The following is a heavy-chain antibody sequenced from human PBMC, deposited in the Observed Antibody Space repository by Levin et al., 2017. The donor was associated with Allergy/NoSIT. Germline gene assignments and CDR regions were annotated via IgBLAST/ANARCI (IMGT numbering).Heavy chain of an antibody. CDR3: ARDGGFCSSTSCYLVGAQDAFDI. CDR1: GYTFTGYY. CDR2: INPNSGGT. J-gene: IGHJ3*02. Sequence: PGESLKISCKASGYTFTGYYMHWVRQAPGQGLEWMGWINPNSGGTNYAQKFQGRVTMTRDTSISTAYMELSRLRSDDTAVYYCARDGGFCSSTSCYLVGAQDAFDIWGQGTMVTVSS. D-gene: IGHD2-2*01. V-gene: IGHV1-2*02.